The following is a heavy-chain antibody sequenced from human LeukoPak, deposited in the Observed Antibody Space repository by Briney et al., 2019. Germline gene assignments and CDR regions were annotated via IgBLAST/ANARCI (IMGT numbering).Heavy chain of an antibody. CDR1: GYRFTSYW. D-gene: IGHD6-25*01. V-gene: IGHV5-51*01. CDR3: ARRTDSGWKWFDP. Sequence: GESLKISCKASGYRFTSYWIGWVRQMPGKGLEWMGVIHSGEYERRYSPSFEGQVTISADKSISTAYMQWSSLKASDAAMYYCARRTDSGWKWFDPWGQGTLVTVSS. J-gene: IGHJ5*02. CDR2: IHSGEYER.